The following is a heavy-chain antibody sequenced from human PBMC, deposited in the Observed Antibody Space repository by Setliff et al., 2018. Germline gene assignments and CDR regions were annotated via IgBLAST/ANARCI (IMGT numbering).Heavy chain of an antibody. J-gene: IGHJ3*02. Sequence: GGPLRLSCVVSGFSFSRHWMSWVRQAPGKGLEWVADIKQDGSTKYYLDSVKGRFTISRDNAKRSLYLQMNGLRADDTGVYYCVRDDADNYDAFDNWGQGTLVTVSS. CDR3: VRDDADNYDAFDN. CDR2: IKQDGSTK. V-gene: IGHV3-7*01. D-gene: IGHD3-22*01. CDR1: GFSFSRHW.